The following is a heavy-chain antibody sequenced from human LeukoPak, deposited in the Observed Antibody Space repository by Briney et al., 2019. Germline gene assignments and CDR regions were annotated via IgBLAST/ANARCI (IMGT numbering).Heavy chain of an antibody. CDR3: ARIPLWLRFDY. D-gene: IGHD5-18*01. J-gene: IGHJ4*02. CDR2: INHSGST. CDR1: GGSFSGYY. V-gene: IGHV4-34*01. Sequence: SETLSLTCAVYGGSFSGYYWSWIRQPPGKGLEWIGEINHSGSTNYNPSLKSRVTISVDTSKNQFSLKLSSVTAADTAVYYCARIPLWLRFDYWGQGTLVTVSS.